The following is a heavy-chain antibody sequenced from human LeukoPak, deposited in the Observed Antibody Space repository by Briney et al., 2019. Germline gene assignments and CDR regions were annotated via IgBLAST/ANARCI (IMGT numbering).Heavy chain of an antibody. CDR1: GGSISSYY. Sequence: SETLSPTCTVSGGSISSYYWSWIRQPPGKGLEWIGYISYSGSINYNPSLKSRVTISVDTSKNQFSLKLSSVAAADTAVYYCARYSYSGGDAFDIWGQGTMVTVSS. V-gene: IGHV4-59*01. D-gene: IGHD1-26*01. CDR3: ARYSYSGGDAFDI. J-gene: IGHJ3*02. CDR2: ISYSGSI.